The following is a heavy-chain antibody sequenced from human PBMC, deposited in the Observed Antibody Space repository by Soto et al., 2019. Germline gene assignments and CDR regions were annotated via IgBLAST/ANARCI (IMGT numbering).Heavy chain of an antibody. CDR1: GYTFTSYG. Sequence: ASVKVSCKASGYTFTSYGISWVRQAPGQGLEWMGWISAYNGNTNYAQKLQGRVTMTTDTSTSTAYMGLRSLRSDDTAVYYCARGGYSSSWHLRSYYYYGMDVWGQGTTVTVS. CDR3: ARGGYSSSWHLRSYYYYGMDV. J-gene: IGHJ6*01. CDR2: ISAYNGNT. V-gene: IGHV1-18*04. D-gene: IGHD6-13*01.